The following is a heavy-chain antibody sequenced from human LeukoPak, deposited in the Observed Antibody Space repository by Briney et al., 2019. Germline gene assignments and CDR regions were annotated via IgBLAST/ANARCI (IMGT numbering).Heavy chain of an antibody. CDR2: ISGSGGST. J-gene: IGHJ5*02. CDR1: GFTVSSTY. V-gene: IGHV3-23*01. D-gene: IGHD6-13*01. Sequence: GGSLRLSCAASGFTVSSTYMSWVRQAPGKGLEWVSAISGSGGSTYYADSMKGRFTISRDNSKNTLYLQMNSLRAEDTAVYYCAKTFIPHSSRPNWFDPWGQGTLVTVSS. CDR3: AKTFIPHSSRPNWFDP.